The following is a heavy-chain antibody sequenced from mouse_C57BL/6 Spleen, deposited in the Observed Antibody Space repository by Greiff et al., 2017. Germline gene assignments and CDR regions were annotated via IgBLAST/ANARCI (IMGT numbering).Heavy chain of an antibody. CDR2: IYPGDGDT. Sequence: VQLQQSGPELVKPGASVKISCKASGYAFSSSWMNWVKQRPGKGLEWIGRIYPGDGDTNYNGKFKGKATLTADKSSSTAYMQLSSLTSEDSAVYFCASTLGGAGTAYWGQGTLVTVSA. J-gene: IGHJ3*01. CDR3: ASTLGGAGTAY. V-gene: IGHV1-82*01. D-gene: IGHD4-1*01. CDR1: GYAFSSSW.